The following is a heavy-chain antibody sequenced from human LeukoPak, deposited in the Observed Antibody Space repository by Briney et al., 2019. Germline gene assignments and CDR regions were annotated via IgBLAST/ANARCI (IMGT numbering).Heavy chain of an antibody. CDR3: ARRAGAYSHPYDY. CDR2: ISYDGRNT. J-gene: IGHJ4*02. V-gene: IGHV3-30*03. Sequence: GGSLRLSCAASGFTFSTYGVHWVRQAPGKGLQWVAFISYDGRNTYYADSLRGRFTISRDNSKNTLYLQMNSLRAEDTAVYYCARRAGAYSHPYDYWGQGTLVTVSP. D-gene: IGHD4/OR15-4a*01. CDR1: GFTFSTYG.